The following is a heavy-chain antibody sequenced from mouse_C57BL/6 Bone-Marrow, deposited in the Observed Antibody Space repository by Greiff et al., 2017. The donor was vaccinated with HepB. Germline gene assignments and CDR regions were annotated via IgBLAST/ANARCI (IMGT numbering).Heavy chain of an antibody. J-gene: IGHJ4*01. D-gene: IGHD2-5*01. CDR2: IRNKANGYTT. V-gene: IGHV7-3*01. CDR3: ARYNYSKKDYYAMDY. CDR1: GFTFTDYY. Sequence: EVKLMESGGGLVQPGGSLSLSCAASGFTFTDYYMSWVRQPPGKALEWLGFIRNKANGYTTEYSASVKGRFTISRDNSQSTLYLQMNALRAEDSATYYCARYNYSKKDYYAMDYWGQGTSVTVSS.